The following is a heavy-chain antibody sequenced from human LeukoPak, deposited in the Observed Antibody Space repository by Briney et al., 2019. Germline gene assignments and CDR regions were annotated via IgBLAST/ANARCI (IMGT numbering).Heavy chain of an antibody. CDR1: GFTFNHYA. J-gene: IGHJ4*02. V-gene: IGHV3-23*01. D-gene: IGHD3-22*01. CDR2: ITDSGGDT. Sequence: GGSLRLSCAASGFTFNHYAMSWVRQAPGKGLDWISAITDSGGDTYYADSVKGRFTISRDNSKNTLYLQMNGLRAEDTAVYYCAREIWYYYDSSGYYYDYWGQGTLVTVSS. CDR3: AREIWYYYDSSGYYYDY.